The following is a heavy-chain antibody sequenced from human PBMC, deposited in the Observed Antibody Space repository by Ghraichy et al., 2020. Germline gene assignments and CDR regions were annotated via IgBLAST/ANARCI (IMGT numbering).Heavy chain of an antibody. CDR3: AREDSNPRDYYYGMDV. CDR1: GGSVSSGSYY. CDR2: IYYSGST. Sequence: SQTLSLTCTVSGGSVSSGSYYWSWIRQPPGKGLEWIGYIYYSGSTNYNPSLKSRVTISVDTSKNQFSLKLSSVTAADTAVYYCAREDSNPRDYYYGMDVWGQGTTVTVSS. J-gene: IGHJ6*02. D-gene: IGHD4-11*01. V-gene: IGHV4-61*01.